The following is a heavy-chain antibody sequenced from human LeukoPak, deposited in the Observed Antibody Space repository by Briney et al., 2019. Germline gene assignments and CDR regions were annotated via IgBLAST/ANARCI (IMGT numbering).Heavy chain of an antibody. D-gene: IGHD3-22*01. CDR1: GFTFSSYA. Sequence: PGGSLRLSCAASGFTFSSYAMSWVRQAPGKGLEWVSAISGSGGSTYYADSVKGRFTISRDNSKNTLYLQMNSLGVEDTAVYYCARDGDDTSGYFSPFDYWGQGTLVTVSS. J-gene: IGHJ4*02. CDR2: ISGSGGST. V-gene: IGHV3-23*01. CDR3: ARDGDDTSGYFSPFDY.